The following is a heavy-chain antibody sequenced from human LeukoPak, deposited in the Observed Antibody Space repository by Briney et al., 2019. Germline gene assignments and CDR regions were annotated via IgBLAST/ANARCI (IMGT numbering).Heavy chain of an antibody. CDR2: IYYSGRT. V-gene: IGHV4-59*01. CDR3: ARRPGGYCSGGSCYTGYYFDY. J-gene: IGHJ4*02. D-gene: IGHD2-15*01. CDR1: GGSISSYY. Sequence: SETLSLTCSVSGGSISSYYWSWIRQPPGKGLEWIGYIYYSGRTNYNPSLKSRVTISVDTSKNQFSLTLSSVTAADTAVYYCARRPGGYCSGGSCYTGYYFDYWGQGTLVTVSS.